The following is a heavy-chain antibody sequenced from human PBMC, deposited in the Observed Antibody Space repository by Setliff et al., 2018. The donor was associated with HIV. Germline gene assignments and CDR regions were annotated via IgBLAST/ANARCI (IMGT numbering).Heavy chain of an antibody. D-gene: IGHD3-3*01. CDR1: GLTFSNYW. CDR2: IKQDGSEK. CDR3: ARDRGYFDFWSGYYTDDAFDI. V-gene: IGHV3-7*03. J-gene: IGHJ3*02. Sequence: GGSLRLSCAASGLTFSNYWMAWVRQAPGKGLEWVANIKQDGSEKYYVDSVKGRFTISRDNAKNSLYLQMNSLRAEDTAVYYCARDRGYFDFWSGYYTDDAFDIWGQGTMVTVSS.